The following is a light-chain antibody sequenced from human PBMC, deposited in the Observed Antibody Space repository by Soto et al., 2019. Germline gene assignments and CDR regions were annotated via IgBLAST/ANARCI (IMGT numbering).Light chain of an antibody. CDR2: KAS. CDR1: QSVGSW. Sequence: QMTQSPSTLSASEGDRVTITCWASQSVGSWLAWHQQKPGRAPKVLVYKASNLQDGVPSRFSGSGSGTEFTLDISSLQPDDVATYFCHQYSRYPWTFGQGTKVEIK. J-gene: IGKJ1*01. V-gene: IGKV1-5*03. CDR3: HQYSRYPWT.